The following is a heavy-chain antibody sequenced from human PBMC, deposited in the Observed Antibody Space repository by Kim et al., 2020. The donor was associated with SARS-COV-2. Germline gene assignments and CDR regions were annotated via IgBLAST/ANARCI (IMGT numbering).Heavy chain of an antibody. J-gene: IGHJ4*02. CDR2: IKEDGTEK. V-gene: IGHV3-7*01. Sequence: GGSLRLSCVTSGFSFGTNWMSWVRQAPGKGLEWVAKIKEDGTEKYYGYSVEGRFTISRDNAKNSLYLQMSSLSADDTAVYYCVRDLKYCLDYWGQGTLVTVSS. CDR3: VRDLKYCLDY. D-gene: IGHD2-21*02. CDR1: GFSFGTNW.